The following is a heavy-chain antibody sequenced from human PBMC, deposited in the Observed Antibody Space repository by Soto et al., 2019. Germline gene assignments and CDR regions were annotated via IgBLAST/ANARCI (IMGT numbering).Heavy chain of an antibody. J-gene: IGHJ4*02. CDR3: ARFGTKGSAFDY. CDR2: IYSGGST. D-gene: IGHD1-7*01. CDR1: GCTVSSNY. V-gene: IGHV3-66*01. Sequence: PGGSLRLSCASSGCTVSSNYMSWVRQAPGEGLEWVSVIYSGGSTYYADSVKGRFTISRDNSKNTLYLQMNSLRAEDTAVYYCARFGTKGSAFDYWGQGTLVTVSS.